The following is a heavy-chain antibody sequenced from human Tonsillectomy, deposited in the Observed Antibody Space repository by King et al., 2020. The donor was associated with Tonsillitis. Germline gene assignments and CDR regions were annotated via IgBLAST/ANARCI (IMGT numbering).Heavy chain of an antibody. Sequence: VQLVESGGGLVQPGGSLRLSCAVSGLTFSSYWMSWVRQAPGKGLEWVANINQNGGEKYYVDSVKGRFTISRDNAKNSLYLQVNSLRADDTAVYYCARDVTFGGKYWGPGTLVTVSS. V-gene: IGHV3-7*03. D-gene: IGHD4-23*01. CDR2: INQNGGEK. J-gene: IGHJ4*02. CDR1: GLTFSSYW. CDR3: ARDVTFGGKY.